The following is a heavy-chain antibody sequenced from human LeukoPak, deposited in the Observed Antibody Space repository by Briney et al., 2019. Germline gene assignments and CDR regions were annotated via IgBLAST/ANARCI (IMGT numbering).Heavy chain of an antibody. J-gene: IGHJ4*02. Sequence: GESLKISCKGSGYSFSSYWIGWVRRMPGKGLEWMGIIYPGDSDTRYSPSFQGQVTISADKSISTAYLQWSSLKASDTAMYYCARHLGIQSRNSFFDYWGQGTLVTVSS. CDR3: ARHLGIQSRNSFFDY. CDR2: IYPGDSDT. CDR1: GYSFSSYW. D-gene: IGHD7-27*01. V-gene: IGHV5-51*01.